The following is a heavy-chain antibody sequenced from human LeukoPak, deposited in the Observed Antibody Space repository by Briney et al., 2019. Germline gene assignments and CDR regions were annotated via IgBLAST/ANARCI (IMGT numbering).Heavy chain of an antibody. D-gene: IGHD5-24*01. V-gene: IGHV3-23*01. J-gene: IGHJ4*02. CDR3: AKGGDGYNYYFDY. CDR2: ISGSGGSI. Sequence: GGSLRLSCAASGFTFSDYAMSWVRQAPGKGLEWVSGISGSGGSIRYADSVKGRFIISRDNSKNTLYLQMNSLRAEDTAVYYCAKGGDGYNYYFDYWGQETLVTVSS. CDR1: GFTFSDYA.